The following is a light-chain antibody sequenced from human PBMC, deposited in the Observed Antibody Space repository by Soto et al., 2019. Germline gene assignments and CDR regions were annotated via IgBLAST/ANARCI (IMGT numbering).Light chain of an antibody. Sequence: EIVLTQSPATLSLFPGEIATLSCRASQSVRTYLAWFQQKPGQAPRLLISNASNRASGIPARFSGSGSGIDFTLTISGLEAEDSAVYDCHQRSSWPRTFGGGTKVEI. CDR2: NAS. J-gene: IGKJ4*01. CDR3: HQRSSWPRT. V-gene: IGKV3-11*01. CDR1: QSVRTY.